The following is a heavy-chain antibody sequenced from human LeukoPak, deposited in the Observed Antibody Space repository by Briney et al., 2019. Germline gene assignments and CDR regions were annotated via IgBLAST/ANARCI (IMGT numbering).Heavy chain of an antibody. D-gene: IGHD6-13*01. J-gene: IGHJ6*03. Sequence: PSETLSLTCAVYGGSFSGYYWSWIRQPPGKGLEWIGEVNHSGSTNYNPSLKSRVTMSVDTSKNQFSLKLSSVTAADTAVYYCARGEAAAGPMDYMDVWDTGAKVTVSS. CDR3: ARGEAAAGPMDYMDV. V-gene: IGHV4-34*01. CDR1: GGSFSGYY. CDR2: VNHSGST.